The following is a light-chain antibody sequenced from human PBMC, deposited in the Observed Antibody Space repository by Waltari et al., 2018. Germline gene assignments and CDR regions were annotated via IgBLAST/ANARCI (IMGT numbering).Light chain of an antibody. J-gene: IGKJ1*01. CDR1: RSVSRS. CDR3: QHYVRLPAT. CDR2: GAS. Sequence: EIVLTQSPGTLSLSPGERATLSCRASRSVSRSLAWYQQKPGQAPRLRIYGASSRATGIPDRFSGSGSGTDFSLTISRLEPEDFAVYYCQHYVRLPATFGQGTKVEIK. V-gene: IGKV3-20*01.